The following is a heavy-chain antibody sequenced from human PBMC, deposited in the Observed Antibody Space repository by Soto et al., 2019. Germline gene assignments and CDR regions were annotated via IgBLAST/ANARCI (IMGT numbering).Heavy chain of an antibody. D-gene: IGHD1-1*01. V-gene: IGHV4-59*01. CDR1: GCSISSYY. CDR3: ARGQLFDP. J-gene: IGHJ5*02. CDR2: IYYSGST. Sequence: SETLSLTCTVSGCSISSYYWSWIRQPPGKGLEWIGYIYYSGSTNYNPSLKSRVTISVDTSKNQFSLKLSSVTAADTAVYYCARGQLFDPWGQGTLVTVSS.